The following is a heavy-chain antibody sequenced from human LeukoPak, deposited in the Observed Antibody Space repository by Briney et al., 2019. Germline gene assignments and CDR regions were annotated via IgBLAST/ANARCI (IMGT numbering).Heavy chain of an antibody. Sequence: GRSLRLSCAASGFTFSSYGMHWVRQAPGKGLEWVAVISYDGSNKYYADSVKGRFTISRDNSKNTLYLQMNSLRAEDTAVYYCAKSLAPILSYYYGMDVWGQGTTVTVSS. CDR3: AKSLAPILSYYYGMDV. V-gene: IGHV3-30*18. CDR2: ISYDGSNK. J-gene: IGHJ6*02. D-gene: IGHD2-2*02. CDR1: GFTFSSYG.